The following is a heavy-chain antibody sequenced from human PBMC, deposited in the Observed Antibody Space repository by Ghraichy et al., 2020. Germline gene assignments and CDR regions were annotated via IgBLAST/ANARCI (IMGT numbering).Heavy chain of an antibody. CDR2: IYTDGST. V-gene: IGHV3-66*01. D-gene: IGHD6-25*01. Sequence: GGSLRLSCAASGVTVDSIYLGWVRQAPGKELDWVSLIYTDGSTYYADSVKGRFTISRDNSKNTVYLQMNGLRAEDTALYYCARARGGSRYWHFDIWGRGTLVTV. CDR3: ARARGGSRYWHFDI. J-gene: IGHJ2*01. CDR1: GVTVDSIY.